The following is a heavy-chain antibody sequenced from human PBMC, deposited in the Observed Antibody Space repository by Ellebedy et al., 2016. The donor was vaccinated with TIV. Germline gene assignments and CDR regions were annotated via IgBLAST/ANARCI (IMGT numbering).Heavy chain of an antibody. Sequence: GESLKISXAASGLTVSSNFMNWVRQAPGKGLEWVSVIYSGGSTYYADSVKGRFSISRDNSKNTLYLQINTLRAEDTAVYYCARVGKRGYYYMDVWGKGTTVTVSS. CDR2: IYSGGST. J-gene: IGHJ6*03. CDR1: GLTVSSNF. V-gene: IGHV3-53*01. CDR3: ARVGKRGYYYMDV. D-gene: IGHD3-10*01.